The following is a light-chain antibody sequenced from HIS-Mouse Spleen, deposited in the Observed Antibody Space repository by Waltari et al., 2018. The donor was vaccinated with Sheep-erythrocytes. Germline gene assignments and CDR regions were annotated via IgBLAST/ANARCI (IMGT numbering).Light chain of an antibody. Sequence: DIQMTQSPSSLSASVGDRVTITCRASQGIRNELGWYQQKPGKAPKRLIYAASSLQSGVPSRFSGSGSGTEFTHTISSLQPEDFATYDCLQHNSYPRTFGQGTKVEIK. V-gene: IGKV1-17*01. CDR3: LQHNSYPRT. J-gene: IGKJ1*01. CDR1: QGIRNE. CDR2: AAS.